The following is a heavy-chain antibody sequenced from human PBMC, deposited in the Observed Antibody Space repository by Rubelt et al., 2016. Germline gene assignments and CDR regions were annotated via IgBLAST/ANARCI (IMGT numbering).Heavy chain of an antibody. CDR3: AREEQLWSRGYYYYYGMDV. Sequence: QVQLVQSGAEVKKPGASVKVSCKASGYTFTSYGISWVRQAPGQGLEWMGWISAYNGNTNYAQKLQGRVTITTDTSTRTAYMGLRSLRSDDTAVYYCAREEQLWSRGYYYYYGMDVWGQGTTVTVSS. D-gene: IGHD5-18*01. CDR1: GYTFTSYG. CDR2: ISAYNGNT. V-gene: IGHV1-18*01. J-gene: IGHJ6*02.